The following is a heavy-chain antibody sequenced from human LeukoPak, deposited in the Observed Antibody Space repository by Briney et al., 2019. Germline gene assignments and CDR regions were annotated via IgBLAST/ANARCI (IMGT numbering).Heavy chain of an antibody. CDR1: GGSISSYY. CDR3: ARGVAALRNNWFDP. V-gene: IGHV4-4*07. D-gene: IGHD2-15*01. CDR2: IYTSGST. J-gene: IGHJ5*02. Sequence: PSETLSLTCTVSGGSISSYYWSWIRQPAGKGLEWIGRIYTSGSTNYNPSLKSRVTMSVDTSKNQFSLKLSSVTAADTAVYYCARGVAALRNNWFDPWGQGTLVTVSS.